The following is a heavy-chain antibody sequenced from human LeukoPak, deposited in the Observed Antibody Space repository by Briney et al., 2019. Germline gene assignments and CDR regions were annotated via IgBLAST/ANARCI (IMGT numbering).Heavy chain of an antibody. Sequence: GASVKVSCKASGYTFTNYGISWVRQAPGQGLEWMGWISVYNGNTNYAQKLQGRVTMTTDTSTSTAYMELRSLRSDDTAVYYCAGDTMVRGVIITLDAFDIWGQGTMVTVSS. V-gene: IGHV1-18*01. CDR1: GYTFTNYG. J-gene: IGHJ3*02. CDR2: ISVYNGNT. CDR3: AGDTMVRGVIITLDAFDI. D-gene: IGHD3-10*01.